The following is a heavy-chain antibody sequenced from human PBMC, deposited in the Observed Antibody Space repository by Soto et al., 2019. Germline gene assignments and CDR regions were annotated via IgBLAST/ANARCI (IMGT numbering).Heavy chain of an antibody. CDR2: ISSSGGAT. V-gene: IGHV3-23*01. J-gene: IGHJ4*02. Sequence: EVQLLESGGGLVQPGGSLRLSCAVSGFTFSSFAMSWVRQAPGKGLEWVSIISSSGGATYYADSVKGRFTISRDNSKNRLYLKMTSLRAEDTPLYYCPRDHIKPCDSGGKGPLFTVP. CDR3: PRDHIKPCDS. CDR1: GFTFSSFA. D-gene: IGHD2-21*02.